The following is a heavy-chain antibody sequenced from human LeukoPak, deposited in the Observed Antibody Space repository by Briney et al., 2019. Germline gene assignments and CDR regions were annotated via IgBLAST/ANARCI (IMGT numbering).Heavy chain of an antibody. CDR1: GYTFTSYY. D-gene: IGHD5/OR15-5a*01. CDR2: INPSGGST. Sequence: GASVKVSCKASGYTFTSYYMHWVRQAPGQGLEWMGIINPSGGSTSYAQKLQGRVTMTTDTSTSTAYMELRSLRSDDTAVYYCARDIYVLSAFDIWGQGTMVTVSS. V-gene: IGHV1-46*01. J-gene: IGHJ3*02. CDR3: ARDIYVLSAFDI.